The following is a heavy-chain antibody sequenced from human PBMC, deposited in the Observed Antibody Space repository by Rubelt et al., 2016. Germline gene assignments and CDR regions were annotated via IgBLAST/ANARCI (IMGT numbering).Heavy chain of an antibody. D-gene: IGHD1-1*01. CDR3: ALNNWNDGGGAFDS. V-gene: IGHV2-5*02. J-gene: IGHJ3*02. CDR2: IYWDADK. CDR1: GFSLSTSGVG. Sequence: QITLKESGPTLVKPTQTLTLTCTFSGFSLSTSGVGVGWIRQPPGKALEWLARIYWDADKRDSQYLKSELTITKNTSQKQVVLKMTNSDPVDTATYYCALNNWNDGGGAFDSWGQGTMVTVSS.